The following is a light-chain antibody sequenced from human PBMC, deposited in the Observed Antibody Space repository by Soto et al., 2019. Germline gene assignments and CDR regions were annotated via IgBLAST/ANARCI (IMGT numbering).Light chain of an antibody. J-gene: IGLJ2*01. Sequence: QSVLTQPASVSGSPGQSITISCTGTSNDIGPYNYVSWYQQHPGKAPKLLIYDVTNRASGVSDRFSGSKSGRTASLTISGLRAEDEADYYCSSYTSIIAVVFGGGTQLTVL. CDR2: DVT. V-gene: IGLV2-14*03. CDR1: SNDIGPYNY. CDR3: SSYTSIIAVV.